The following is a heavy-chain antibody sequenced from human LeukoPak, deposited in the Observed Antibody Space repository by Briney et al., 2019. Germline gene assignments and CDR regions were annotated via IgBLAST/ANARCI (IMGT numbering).Heavy chain of an antibody. CDR1: GGSFSGYY. V-gene: IGHV4-34*01. CDR2: INHSGST. D-gene: IGHD3-10*01. Sequence: PSETLSLTCAVYGGSFSGYYWSWIRQPPAKGLEWIGEINHSGSTNYNPCLKSRVTISVDTSKNQFSLKLSSVTAADTAVYYCARRWRWVVRGVWGSYYYGMDVWGQGTTVTVSS. CDR3: ARRWRWVVRGVWGSYYYGMDV. J-gene: IGHJ6*02.